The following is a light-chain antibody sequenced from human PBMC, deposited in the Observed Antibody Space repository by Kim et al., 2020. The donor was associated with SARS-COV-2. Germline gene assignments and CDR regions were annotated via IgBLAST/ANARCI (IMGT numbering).Light chain of an antibody. Sequence: EIVMTQSPVTLSVSPGERATLSCRASQSVSSNLAWYQQKPGQAPRLLISGASTRATGIPGRFSGSGSGTEFTLTISSLQSEDFAVYYCQQYNNWPTTFGQGTRLEIK. CDR2: GAS. CDR1: QSVSSN. CDR3: QQYNNWPTT. V-gene: IGKV3-15*01. J-gene: IGKJ5*01.